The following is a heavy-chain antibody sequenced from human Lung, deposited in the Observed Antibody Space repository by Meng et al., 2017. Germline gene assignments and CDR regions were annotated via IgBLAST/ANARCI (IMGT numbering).Heavy chain of an antibody. J-gene: IGHJ4*02. D-gene: IGHD2-8*01. V-gene: IGHV4-4*02. CDR2: IYHSGSI. Sequence: VPRHESGPGVVMTSATMFVTLAVAAGCISSSNLWSLFRQRPGKRLVWLGEIYHSGSIIYSQPFLSRVTILVVRSKNQLFRKLSSVTAADTAVYYCSRRWLWVYPPNVDYWGQGTLVTVSS. CDR1: AGCISSSNL. CDR3: SRRWLWVYPPNVDY.